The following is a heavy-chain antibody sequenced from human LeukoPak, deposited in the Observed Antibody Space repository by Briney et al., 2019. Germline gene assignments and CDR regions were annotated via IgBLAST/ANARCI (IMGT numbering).Heavy chain of an antibody. CDR3: ARAGYSGSDFSV. CDR2: ISGSGGST. D-gene: IGHD5-12*01. CDR1: GFTFSSYG. Sequence: GGSLRLSCAASGFTFSSYGMSWVRQAPGKGLEWVSAISGSGGSTYYADSVKGRFTISRDNSKNTLYLQMNSLRAEDTAVYYCARAGYSGSDFSVWGKGSTVTVSS. V-gene: IGHV3-23*01. J-gene: IGHJ6*04.